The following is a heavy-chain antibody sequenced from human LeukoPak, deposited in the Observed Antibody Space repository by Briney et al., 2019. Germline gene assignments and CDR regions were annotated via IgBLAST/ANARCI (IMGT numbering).Heavy chain of an antibody. V-gene: IGHV1-18*01. CDR2: ISAYNGNT. CDR3: ARDLGPVYYGSGTSQFDY. Sequence: GASVKVSCKASGYTFTSYDINWVRQAPGQGLEWMGWISAYNGNTNYAQKLQGRVTMTTDTSTSTAYMELRSLRSDDTAVYYCARDLGPVYYGSGTSQFDYWGQGTLVTVSS. D-gene: IGHD3-10*01. CDR1: GYTFTSYD. J-gene: IGHJ4*02.